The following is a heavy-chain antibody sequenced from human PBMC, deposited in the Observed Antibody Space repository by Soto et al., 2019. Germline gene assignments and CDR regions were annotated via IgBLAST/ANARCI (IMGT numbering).Heavy chain of an antibody. CDR3: ARKSNPGYHYHYGLDV. V-gene: IGHV1-2*02. D-gene: IGHD4-4*01. CDR2: INPNNGDT. Sequence: ASVKVSCKASGYPFTGYYLHWVRQAPGQGLEWMGYINPNNGDTNFAQNFKGRVTLTRDTSISTAYMELSRLRSDDTAVYYCARKSNPGYHYHYGLDVWGQGTTVTFYS. CDR1: GYPFTGYY. J-gene: IGHJ6*02.